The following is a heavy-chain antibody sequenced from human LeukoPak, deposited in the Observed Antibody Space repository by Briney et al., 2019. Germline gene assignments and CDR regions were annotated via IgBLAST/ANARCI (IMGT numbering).Heavy chain of an antibody. CDR2: IHSSGST. Sequence: SETLSLTCSVSGGSINTYYWSCIRQPAGKELEWIGRIHSSGSTHYNPSLKSRVTMSLATSKNQFSLLLTSVTAADTAVYYCARDNDFFDYWGQGILVTVSS. J-gene: IGHJ4*02. V-gene: IGHV4-4*07. CDR3: ARDNDFFDY. CDR1: GGSINTYY.